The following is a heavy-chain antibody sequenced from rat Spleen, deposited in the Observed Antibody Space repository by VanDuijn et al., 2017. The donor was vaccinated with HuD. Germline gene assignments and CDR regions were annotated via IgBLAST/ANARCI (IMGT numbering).Heavy chain of an antibody. CDR1: GFSVSSSN. Sequence: QVQLKESGPGLVQPSQTLSLTCTVSGFSVSSSNMHWVRQPPGKGLEWVGVIWDNGNTQYNPALKSRLSISRDTSKSQVFLKMNSLLSEDTGIYFCTLRFDHWGQGVMVTVSS. J-gene: IGHJ2*01. CDR3: TLRFDH. V-gene: IGHV2-13*01. CDR2: IWDNGNT.